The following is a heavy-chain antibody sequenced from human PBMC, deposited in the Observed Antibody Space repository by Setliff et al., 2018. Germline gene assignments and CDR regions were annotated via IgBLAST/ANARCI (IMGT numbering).Heavy chain of an antibody. CDR3: ASIDWGENFYNTDV. CDR2: INSDGSTT. CDR1: EFTLSTYW. V-gene: IGHV3-74*01. D-gene: IGHD7-27*01. Sequence: PGGSLRLSCAASEFTLSTYWIHWVRQAPRKGLVWVSRINSDGSTTTYADSVKGRFTISRDNGKNTVYLQMNSLRAEDTAVYFCASIDWGENFYNTDVWGKGTTVTVSS. J-gene: IGHJ6*03.